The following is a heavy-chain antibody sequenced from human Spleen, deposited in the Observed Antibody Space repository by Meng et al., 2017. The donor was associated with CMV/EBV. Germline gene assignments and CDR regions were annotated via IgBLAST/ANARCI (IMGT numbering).Heavy chain of an antibody. J-gene: IGHJ6*02. CDR2: IYSGGST. CDR1: GFTFSRYW. Sequence: GESLKISCAASGFTFSRYWMSWVRQAPGKGLEWVSVIYSGGSTYYADSVKGRFTISRDNSKNTLYLQMNSLRAEDTAVYYCARPRDCSSTSCYWNYYYGMDVWGQGTTVTVSS. V-gene: IGHV3-53*01. CDR3: ARPRDCSSTSCYWNYYYGMDV. D-gene: IGHD2-2*01.